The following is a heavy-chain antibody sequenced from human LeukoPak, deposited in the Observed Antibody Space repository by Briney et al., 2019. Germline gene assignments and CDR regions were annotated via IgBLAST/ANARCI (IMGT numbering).Heavy chain of an antibody. D-gene: IGHD1-1*01. Sequence: PGGSLRLSCAASGFTFSSYGMHWVRQAPGKGLEWVAVIWYDGSNKYYADSVKGRFTISRDNSKNTLYLQMNSLRAEDTAVYYCARDSARFAIGNYYLDYWGQGTLVTVSS. CDR1: GFTFSSYG. V-gene: IGHV3-33*01. CDR3: ARDSARFAIGNYYLDY. CDR2: IWYDGSNK. J-gene: IGHJ4*02.